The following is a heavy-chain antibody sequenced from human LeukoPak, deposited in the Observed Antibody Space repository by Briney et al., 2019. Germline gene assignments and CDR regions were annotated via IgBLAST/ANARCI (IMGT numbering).Heavy chain of an antibody. D-gene: IGHD5-18*01. CDR2: INPNSGGT. J-gene: IGHJ3*02. CDR1: GYTFTGHY. CDR3: ARGVQLWLGAFDI. V-gene: IGHV1-2*02. Sequence: ASVKVSCKASGYTFTGHYIHWVRQAPGQGLEWMGWINPNSGGTKYAQKFQGRVTMTRDTSISTAYLVVSSLRSDDTAVYYCARGVQLWLGAFDIWGQGTMVTVSS.